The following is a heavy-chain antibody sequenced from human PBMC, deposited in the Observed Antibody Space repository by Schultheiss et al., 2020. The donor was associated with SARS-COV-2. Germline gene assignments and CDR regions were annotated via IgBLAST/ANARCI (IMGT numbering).Heavy chain of an antibody. CDR3: AREPGSTSYAFDI. Sequence: SETLSLTCTVSGGSVSSGSYYWSWIRQPPGKGLEWIGEISLSGSTNYNPSLKSRVTTSLDTSKNQFSLKLNSVTAADTAVFYCAREPGSTSYAFDIWGQGTMVTVSS. CDR2: ISLSGST. CDR1: GGSVSSGSYY. D-gene: IGHD2-2*01. J-gene: IGHJ3*02. V-gene: IGHV4-61*01.